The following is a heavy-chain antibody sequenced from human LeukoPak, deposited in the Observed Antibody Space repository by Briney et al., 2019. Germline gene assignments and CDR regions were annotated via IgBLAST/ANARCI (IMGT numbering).Heavy chain of an antibody. CDR1: GFTFSSYA. Sequence: PGGSLRPSCAASGFTFSSYAMSWVRQAPGKGLEWVSAISGSGGSTYYADSVKGRFTISRDNSKNTLYLQTSSLRAEDTAVYYCAKDTVEYYYDSSGYYWGQGTLVTVSS. J-gene: IGHJ4*02. D-gene: IGHD3-22*01. CDR2: ISGSGGST. CDR3: AKDTVEYYYDSSGYY. V-gene: IGHV3-23*01.